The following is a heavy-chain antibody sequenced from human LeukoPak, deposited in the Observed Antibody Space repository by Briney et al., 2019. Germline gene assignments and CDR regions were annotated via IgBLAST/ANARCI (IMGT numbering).Heavy chain of an antibody. V-gene: IGHV4-39*01. CDR1: GGSISSRSFY. Sequence: SETLSFTCTVSGGSISSRSFYWGWIRQPPGRGLEWIGSIYYSGGTYYNPSLKSRVTMSVDTSKNQFSLKLTSVTAADTAVYYCARVVYTGSWYFDYWGQGTLVTVSS. CDR3: ARVVYTGSWYFDY. CDR2: IYYSGGT. J-gene: IGHJ4*02. D-gene: IGHD2-8*02.